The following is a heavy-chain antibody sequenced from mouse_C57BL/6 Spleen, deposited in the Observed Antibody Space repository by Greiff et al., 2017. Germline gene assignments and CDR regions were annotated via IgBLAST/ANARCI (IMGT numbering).Heavy chain of an antibody. CDR1: GYTFTDYE. CDR3: TRDSNSWYFDV. J-gene: IGHJ1*03. Sequence: QVQLQQSGAELVRPGASVTLSCKASGYTFTDYEMHWVKQTPVHGLEWIGAIDPETGGTAYNQKFKGKAILTAAKSTSTAYMELRSLTSEDSAVYYCTRDSNSWYFDVWGTGTTVTVSS. D-gene: IGHD2-5*01. V-gene: IGHV1-15*01. CDR2: IDPETGGT.